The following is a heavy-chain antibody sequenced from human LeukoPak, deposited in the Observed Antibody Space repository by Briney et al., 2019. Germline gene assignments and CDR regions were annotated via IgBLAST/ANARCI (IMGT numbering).Heavy chain of an antibody. J-gene: IGHJ4*02. CDR3: ARAVGATTLNY. V-gene: IGHV1-69*04. CDR1: GGTFSSYA. Sequence: ASVKVSCKASGGTFSSYAISWVRQAPGQGLEWMGRIIPILGIANYAQKFQGRVTITADKSTSTAYMELSSLRSEDTAVCYCARAVGATTLNYWGQGTLVTVSS. CDR2: IIPILGIA. D-gene: IGHD1-26*01.